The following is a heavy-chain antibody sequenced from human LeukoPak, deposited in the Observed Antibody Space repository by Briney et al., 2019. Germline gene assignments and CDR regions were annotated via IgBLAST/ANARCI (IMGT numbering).Heavy chain of an antibody. CDR3: ARDGTYTDYDPDFDI. V-gene: IGHV3-7*04. CDR2: IKQDGSEK. D-gene: IGHD5-12*01. J-gene: IGHJ4*02. Sequence: PGGSLRLSCAASGFTFSRFWTSWVRQAPGKGLEWVANIKQDGSEKYYVDSVKGRFTISRDNAKNSLYLQMNSLRAEDTAVFYCARDGTYTDYDPDFDIWGQGTLVTVSS. CDR1: GFTFSRFW.